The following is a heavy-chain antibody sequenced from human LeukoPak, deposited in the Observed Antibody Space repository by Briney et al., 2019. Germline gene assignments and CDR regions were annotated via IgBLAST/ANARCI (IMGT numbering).Heavy chain of an antibody. V-gene: IGHV3-30*03. D-gene: IGHD3-22*01. J-gene: IGHJ4*02. Sequence: GGSLRLSCAASGFTFSSYGMHGVREAPGKGLEWVAVISYDGSNKYYADSVKGRFTISRDNSKNTLYLQMNSLRAEDTAVYYCARGRITMIVVVPLDYWGQGTLVTVSS. CDR2: ISYDGSNK. CDR1: GFTFSSYG. CDR3: ARGRITMIVVVPLDY.